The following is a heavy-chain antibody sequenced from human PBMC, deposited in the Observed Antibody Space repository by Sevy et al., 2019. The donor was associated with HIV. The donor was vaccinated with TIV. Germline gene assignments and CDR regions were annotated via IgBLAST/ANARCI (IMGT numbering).Heavy chain of an antibody. CDR1: GYTLTELS. J-gene: IGHJ4*02. CDR2: FDPEDSET. D-gene: IGHD1-7*01. Sequence: ASVKVSCKVSGYTLTELSMHWVRQAPGKGLEWMGGFDPEDSETIYAQKFQGRVTMTEDTSTDTAYMELSSLRSEDTAVYYCATEPGITGTKNYWGQGTLVTVSS. V-gene: IGHV1-24*01. CDR3: ATEPGITGTKNY.